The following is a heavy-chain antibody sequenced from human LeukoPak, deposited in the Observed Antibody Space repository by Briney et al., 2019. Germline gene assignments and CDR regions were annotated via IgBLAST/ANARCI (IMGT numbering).Heavy chain of an antibody. V-gene: IGHV3-48*03. CDR3: ARVIAFNWFDP. J-gene: IGHJ5*02. CDR2: ISSSGTTR. D-gene: IGHD3-16*02. CDR1: GFTFSSFE. Sequence: GGSLRLSCAASGFTFSSFEMTWVRQAPGKGLEWISYISSSGTTRYYADSVKGRFTISRDNADNSLYLQMNSLRPEDTAVYYCARVIAFNWFDPWGQGTPVTVSS.